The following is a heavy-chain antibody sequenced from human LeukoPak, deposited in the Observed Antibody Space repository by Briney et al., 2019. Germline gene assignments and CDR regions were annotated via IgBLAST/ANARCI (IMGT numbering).Heavy chain of an antibody. V-gene: IGHV3-7*01. CDR2: INQDGSGK. Sequence: PGGSLRLSCAASGFTFSSYCMSWVRQAPGKGLEWVSNINQDGSGKYYVDSVKGRFTISRDNAKNSLYLQMNSLRAEDTAVYYCASLGPYCSSTSCYEPWGMDVWGQGTTVTVSS. J-gene: IGHJ6*02. D-gene: IGHD2-2*01. CDR1: GFTFSSYC. CDR3: ASLGPYCSSTSCYEPWGMDV.